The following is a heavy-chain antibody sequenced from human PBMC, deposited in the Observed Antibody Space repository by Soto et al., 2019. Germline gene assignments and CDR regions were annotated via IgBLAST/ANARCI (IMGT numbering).Heavy chain of an antibody. V-gene: IGHV4-34*01. CDR2: IDYSGAT. CDR3: ARGGITPSMFFFDY. Sequence: QVQLHQWGTGLLKPSETLSLTCSVSGESFSGHFWTWIRQPPGKGLEWIGEIDYSGATHYNASAKSRVSMSVDTTKKQVSLKVTSVTAADTAVYYCARGGITPSMFFFDYWGQGTLVIVSS. CDR1: GESFSGHF. D-gene: IGHD3-10*02. J-gene: IGHJ4*02.